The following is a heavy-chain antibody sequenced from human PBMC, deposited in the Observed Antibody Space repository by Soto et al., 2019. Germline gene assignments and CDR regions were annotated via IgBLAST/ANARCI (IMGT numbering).Heavy chain of an antibody. Sequence: GGSLRLSCAASGFKFSNYAMSWVRQAPGKGLEWVSLISATGGGTYYADSVKGRFAISRDNSHNALYLQVHSLTAEDTAVYYCAKDRRAGGNSAFYFDFWGQGAQVTVSS. J-gene: IGHJ4*02. D-gene: IGHD3-16*01. V-gene: IGHV3-23*01. CDR1: GFKFSNYA. CDR2: ISATGGGT. CDR3: AKDRRAGGNSAFYFDF.